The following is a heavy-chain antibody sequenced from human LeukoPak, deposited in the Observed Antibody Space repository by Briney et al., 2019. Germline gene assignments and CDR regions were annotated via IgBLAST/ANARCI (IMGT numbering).Heavy chain of an antibody. V-gene: IGHV4-4*07. D-gene: IGHD2-2*01. Sequence: SETLSLTCTVSDGSISTYYWSWIRQPAGKGLEWIGRIYTSGSTNYNPSLKSRVTMSVDTSKNQFSLRLSSVTAADTAVYYCATYCSSTNCLNDYWGQGTLVTVSS. CDR1: DGSISTYY. J-gene: IGHJ4*02. CDR3: ATYCSSTNCLNDY. CDR2: IYTSGST.